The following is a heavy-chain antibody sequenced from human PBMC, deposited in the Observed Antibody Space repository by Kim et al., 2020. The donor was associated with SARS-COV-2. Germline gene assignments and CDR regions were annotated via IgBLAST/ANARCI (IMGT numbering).Heavy chain of an antibody. Sequence: GGSLRLSCAASGFTFSSYAMSWVRQAPGKGLEWVSTIGGGTGANTYYADSVKGRFTISRDNSKNTLYVQVNSLRVEDTALYYCAKGGRLYGMDVWGQGTTVTVSS. CDR3: AKGGRLYGMDV. CDR1: GFTFSSYA. J-gene: IGHJ6*02. D-gene: IGHD2-21*01. V-gene: IGHV3-23*01. CDR2: IGGGTGANT.